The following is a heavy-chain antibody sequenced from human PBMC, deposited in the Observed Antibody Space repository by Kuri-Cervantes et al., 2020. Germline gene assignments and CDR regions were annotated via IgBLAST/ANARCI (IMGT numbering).Heavy chain of an antibody. V-gene: IGHV1-2*02. CDR2: INPNSGGT. J-gene: IGHJ3*02. D-gene: IGHD6-13*01. Sequence: ASVKVSCKASGYTFTGYYMHWARQAPGQGLEWMGWINPNSGGTNYAQKFQGRVTMTRNTSISTAYMELSSLRSEDTAVYYCARDQQLVWVAFDIWGQGTMVTVSS. CDR1: GYTFTGYY. CDR3: ARDQQLVWVAFDI.